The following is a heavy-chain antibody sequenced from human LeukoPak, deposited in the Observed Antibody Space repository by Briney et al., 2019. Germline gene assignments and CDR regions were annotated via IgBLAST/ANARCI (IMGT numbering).Heavy chain of an antibody. D-gene: IGHD2-15*01. CDR3: ARLWSTYCSGGSCPHQPNY. J-gene: IGHJ4*02. V-gene: IGHV4-59*01. CDR1: GGSLSNYY. Sequence: SETLSLTCTVSGGSLSNYYWTWIRQPPGKGLEWIGYISYSGSANYNPSLKSRLTISVGSSKNRFFLNLSSVTAADTAVYYCARLWSTYCSGGSCPHQPNYWGQGTLVTVSS. CDR2: ISYSGSA.